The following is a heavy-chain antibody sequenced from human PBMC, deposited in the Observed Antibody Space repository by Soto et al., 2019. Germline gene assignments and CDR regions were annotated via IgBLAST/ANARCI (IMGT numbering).Heavy chain of an antibody. CDR3: ARGAGFGELLPFDY. CDR2: INHSGST. J-gene: IGHJ4*02. D-gene: IGHD3-10*01. CDR1: GGSFSGYY. V-gene: IGHV4-34*01. Sequence: SETLSLTCAVYGGSFSGYYWSWIRQPPGKGLEWIGEINHSGSTNYNPSLKSRVTISVDTSKNQFSLKLSSVTAADTAVYYCARGAGFGELLPFDYWGQGTQVAFSS.